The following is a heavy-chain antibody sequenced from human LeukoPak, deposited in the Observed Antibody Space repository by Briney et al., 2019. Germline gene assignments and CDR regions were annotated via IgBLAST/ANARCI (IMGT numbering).Heavy chain of an antibody. V-gene: IGHV3-21*01. Sequence: PGGSLRLSCAASGFTFSSYSMDWVRQAPGKGLEWVSSISSSSSYIYYADSVKGRFTISRDNAKNSLYLQMNSLRAEDTAVYYCARDDYGDYVFAFDIWGQGTMVTVSS. CDR3: ARDDYGDYVFAFDI. J-gene: IGHJ3*02. D-gene: IGHD4-17*01. CDR1: GFTFSSYS. CDR2: ISSSSSYI.